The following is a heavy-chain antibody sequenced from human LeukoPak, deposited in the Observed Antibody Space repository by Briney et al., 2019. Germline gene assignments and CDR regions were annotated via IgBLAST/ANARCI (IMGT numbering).Heavy chain of an antibody. Sequence: RGSLRPSCAASGFTFSSYWMSWVRQAPGKGLEWVANIKQDGSEKYYVDSVKGRFTIARDNATNSLYLQMNSLRAEDTAVYYCARGSSDYGDYSLLHGMDVWGQGTTVTVSS. J-gene: IGHJ6*02. D-gene: IGHD4-17*01. CDR2: IKQDGSEK. CDR1: GFTFSSYW. V-gene: IGHV3-7*01. CDR3: ARGSSDYGDYSLLHGMDV.